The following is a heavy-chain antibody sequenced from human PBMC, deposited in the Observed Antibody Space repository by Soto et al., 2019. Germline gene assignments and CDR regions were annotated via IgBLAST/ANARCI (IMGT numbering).Heavy chain of an antibody. V-gene: IGHV4-31*03. Sequence: SETLSLTCTVSGGSITTGGYYWSWIRQLPGKGLEWIGHRYYSESTYYNPSLKSRVSISLDTSKNRFSLKLSFVTAADTAMYYCARTKCSGGSCYSWSLDYWGQGTPVTVS. D-gene: IGHD2-15*01. CDR1: GGSITTGGYY. CDR2: RYYSEST. J-gene: IGHJ4*02. CDR3: ARTKCSGGSCYSWSLDY.